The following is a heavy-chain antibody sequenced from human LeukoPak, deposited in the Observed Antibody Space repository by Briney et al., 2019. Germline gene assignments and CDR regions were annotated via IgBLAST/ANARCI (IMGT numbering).Heavy chain of an antibody. J-gene: IGHJ3*02. D-gene: IGHD2-2*01. CDR1: GGSFSGYY. Sequence: SETLSLTCAVYGGSFSGYYWSWIRQPPGKGLEWIGEINHSGSTNYNPSLKSRVTISVDTFKNQFSLKLSSVTAADTAVYYCAREERIVVVPAATLPAAFDIWGQGTMVTVSS. CDR3: AREERIVVVPAATLPAAFDI. CDR2: INHSGST. V-gene: IGHV4-34*01.